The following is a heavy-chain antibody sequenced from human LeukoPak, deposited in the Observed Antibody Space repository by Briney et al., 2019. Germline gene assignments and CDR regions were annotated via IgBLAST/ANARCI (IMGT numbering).Heavy chain of an antibody. CDR1: GFTFSSYS. J-gene: IGHJ4*02. D-gene: IGHD1-1*01. CDR2: ISSSSSYI. V-gene: IGHV3-21*04. Sequence: GGSLRLSCAASGFTFSSYSMNWVRQAPGKGLEWVSSISSSSSYIYYADSVKGRFTISRDNAKNSLYLQMNSLRAEDTAVYYCAKDPIDDNLPDYWGQGTLVTVSS. CDR3: AKDPIDDNLPDY.